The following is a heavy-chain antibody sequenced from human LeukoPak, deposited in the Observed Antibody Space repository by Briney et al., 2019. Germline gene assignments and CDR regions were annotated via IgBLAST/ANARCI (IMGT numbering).Heavy chain of an antibody. Sequence: GGSLRLSCAASGFTFSSYAMSWVRQAPGKGLEWVSAISGSGGSTYYADSVKGRFTISRDNSKNTLYLQMNSLRAEDTAVYYCAELVLSDWNPDYWGQGTLVTVSS. J-gene: IGHJ4*02. CDR3: AELVLSDWNPDY. D-gene: IGHD1-1*01. CDR1: GFTFSSYA. CDR2: ISGSGGST. V-gene: IGHV3-23*01.